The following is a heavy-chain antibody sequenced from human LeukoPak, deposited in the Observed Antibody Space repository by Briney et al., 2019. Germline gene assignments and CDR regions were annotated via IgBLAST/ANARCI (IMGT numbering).Heavy chain of an antibody. Sequence: PSETLSLTCTVSGGSISSYYWSWLRQPPGKGLEWIGYIYYSGSTNYNPSLKSRVTISVDTSKNQFSLKLSSVTAADTAVYYCARRPRLGMGATTHAFDIWGQGTMVTVSS. J-gene: IGHJ3*02. CDR2: IYYSGST. CDR3: ARRPRLGMGATTHAFDI. CDR1: GGSISSYY. V-gene: IGHV4-59*08. D-gene: IGHD1-26*01.